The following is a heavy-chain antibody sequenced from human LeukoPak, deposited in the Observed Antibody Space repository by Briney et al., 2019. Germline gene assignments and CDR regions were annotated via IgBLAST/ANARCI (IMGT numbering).Heavy chain of an antibody. CDR1: GYTLTGYY. D-gene: IGHD3-3*01. CDR2: INPNSGGT. Sequence: GASVKVSCKASGYTLTGYYMHWVRQAPGQGLEWKGWINPNSGGTNYAQKFQGRVTMTRDTSISTAYMELSRLGSDDTAVYYCARDGASGYLADYWGQGTLVTVSS. J-gene: IGHJ4*02. CDR3: ARDGASGYLADY. V-gene: IGHV1-2*02.